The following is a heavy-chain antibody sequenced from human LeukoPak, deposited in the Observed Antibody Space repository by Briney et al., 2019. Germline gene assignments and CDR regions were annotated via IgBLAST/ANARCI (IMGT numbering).Heavy chain of an antibody. CDR3: AISHNYFFDS. CDR2: INPNTGGT. V-gene: IGHV1-2*06. D-gene: IGHD1-20*01. Sequence: ASVKVSCKASGYTFTSYAMNWVRQALGQGLEWMGRINPNTGGTDYAQNFQDRVTMTRDTSISTAYMEVSRLTSDDAAVYFCAISHNYFFDSWGQGTLVTVSS. CDR1: GYTFTSYA. J-gene: IGHJ4*02.